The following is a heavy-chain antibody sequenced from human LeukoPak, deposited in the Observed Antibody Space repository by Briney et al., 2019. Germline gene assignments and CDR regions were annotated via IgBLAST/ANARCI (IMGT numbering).Heavy chain of an antibody. V-gene: IGHV1-18*01. CDR3: ARDRHIAAAVYYYYMDV. CDR2: INAYNGNT. J-gene: IGHJ6*03. Sequence: ASVKVSCKASGYTFTSYIISWARQAPGQGLEWMGWINAYNGNTDYAQRVQCRVTMTTDTSTSTAYMELRSLRSDDTAVYYCARDRHIAAAVYYYYMDVWGKGTPVTVSS. D-gene: IGHD6-13*01. CDR1: GYTFTSYI.